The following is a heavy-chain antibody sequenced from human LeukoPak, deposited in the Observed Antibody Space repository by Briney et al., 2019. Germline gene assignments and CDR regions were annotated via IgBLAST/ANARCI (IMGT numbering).Heavy chain of an antibody. CDR2: INSDGSNT. CDR3: ASPTYDSDRGRLDY. Sequence: GGSLRLSCAASGFTFSNYWMHWVRQAPGKGLVWVSRINSDGSNTSYADSVKGRFTISRDNAKNTLYLQMNSLRAEDTAVYYCASPTYDSDRGRLDYWGQGTLVTVSS. J-gene: IGHJ4*02. CDR1: GFTFSNYW. D-gene: IGHD2-15*01. V-gene: IGHV3-74*01.